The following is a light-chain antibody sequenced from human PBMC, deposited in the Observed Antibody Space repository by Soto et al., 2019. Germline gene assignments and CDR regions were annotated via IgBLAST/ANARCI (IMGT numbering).Light chain of an antibody. CDR2: GAS. J-gene: IGKJ5*01. CDR3: QQYDNWPIT. V-gene: IGKV3-15*01. Sequence: EIVLTQSPGTLSLSPGEGATLSCRASQSVSSSYIAWYQQRPGQTPSLLIYGASTRAAIIPARFSGSGSGTEFTLTISSLQSEDFAVYYCQQYDNWPITFGQGTRLEIK. CDR1: QSVSSS.